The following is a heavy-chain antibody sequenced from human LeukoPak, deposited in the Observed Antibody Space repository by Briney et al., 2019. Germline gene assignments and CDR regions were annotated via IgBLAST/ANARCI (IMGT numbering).Heavy chain of an antibody. V-gene: IGHV3-23*01. CDR2: ISGSGGST. J-gene: IGHJ4*02. D-gene: IGHD6-19*01. Sequence: SGGSLRLSCAASGFTFSSYAMSWVRQAPGKGLEWVSAISGSGGSTYYADSVKGRFTISRDNSKNTLYLQMNSLRAEDTAVYYCAKEGSSGWYGESDYWGQGTLVTVSS. CDR3: AKEGSSGWYGESDY. CDR1: GFTFSSYA.